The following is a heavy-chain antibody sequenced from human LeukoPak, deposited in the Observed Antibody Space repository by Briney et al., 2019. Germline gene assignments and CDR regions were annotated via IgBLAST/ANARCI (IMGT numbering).Heavy chain of an antibody. CDR3: ARAGGYDSGWYFDL. D-gene: IGHD5-12*01. J-gene: IGHJ2*01. Sequence: SQTLSPTCAVSGGSISSGGYSWSWIRQPPGKGLEWIGYIYHSGSTYYNPSLKSRVTISVDRSKNQFSLKLSSVTAADTAVYYCARAGGYDSGWYFDLWGRGTLVTVSS. CDR2: IYHSGST. V-gene: IGHV4-30-2*01. CDR1: GGSISSGGYS.